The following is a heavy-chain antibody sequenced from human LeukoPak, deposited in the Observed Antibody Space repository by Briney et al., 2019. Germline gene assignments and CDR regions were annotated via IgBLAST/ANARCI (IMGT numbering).Heavy chain of an antibody. D-gene: IGHD1-26*01. J-gene: IGHJ4*02. V-gene: IGHV4-59*11. CDR1: GGSISSHY. Sequence: SESLSLTCTVSGGSISSHYWSWIRQPPGKGLEWIGYIYYSGSTNYNPSLKSRVTISVDTSKNQFSLKLSSVTAADTAVYYCARGPRGSYYFDYWGQGTLVTVSS. CDR3: ARGPRGSYYFDY. CDR2: IYYSGST.